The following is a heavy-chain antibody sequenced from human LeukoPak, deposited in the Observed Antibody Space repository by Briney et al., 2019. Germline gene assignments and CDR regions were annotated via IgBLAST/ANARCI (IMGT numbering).Heavy chain of an antibody. D-gene: IGHD6-13*01. CDR2: INPNSGGT. CDR1: GYTFTGYY. J-gene: IGHJ6*03. V-gene: IGHV1-2*02. CDR3: ARGLIAAAGYYYYYYMDV. Sequence: ASVKVSCKASGYTFTGYYVRWVRQAPGQGLEWMGWINPNSGGTNYAQKFQGRVTMTRDTSISTAYMELSRLRSDDTAVYYCARGLIAAAGYYYYYYMDVWGKGTTVTISS.